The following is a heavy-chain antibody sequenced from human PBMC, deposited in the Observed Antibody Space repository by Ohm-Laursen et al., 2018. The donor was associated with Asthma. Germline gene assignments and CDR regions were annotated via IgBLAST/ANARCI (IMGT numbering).Heavy chain of an antibody. J-gene: IGHJ4*02. V-gene: IGHV3-23*01. D-gene: IGHD3-22*01. CDR3: AKDFPLNYYDSSGYYYL. CDR1: GLTFSSYA. Sequence: SLRLSCSASGLTFSSYAMSWVRQAPGKGLEWVSAISGSGGSTYYADSVKGRFTISRDNSKNTLYLQMNSLRAEDTAVYYCAKDFPLNYYDSSGYYYLWGQGTLVTVSS. CDR2: ISGSGGST.